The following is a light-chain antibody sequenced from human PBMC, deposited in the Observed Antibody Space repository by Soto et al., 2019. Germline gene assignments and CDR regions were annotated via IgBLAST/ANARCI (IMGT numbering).Light chain of an antibody. Sequence: QSVLTQPPSASGTPGQRVTISCSGSSSNIGSSYVYWYQQLPGTAPKLLIYRTDQRPSGVPDRFSGSKSGTSASLAISGLQSEDEADYYCAAWDDSLSGRVFGGGTKVTVL. CDR2: RTD. V-gene: IGLV1-47*01. CDR1: SSNIGSSY. J-gene: IGLJ3*02. CDR3: AAWDDSLSGRV.